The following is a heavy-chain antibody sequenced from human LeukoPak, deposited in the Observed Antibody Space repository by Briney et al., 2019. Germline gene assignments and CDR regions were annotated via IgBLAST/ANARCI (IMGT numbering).Heavy chain of an antibody. Sequence: GGSLRLSCAASGFTFSSYSMNWVRQAPGKGLEWVSSISSSSSYIYYADSVKGRFTISRDNAKNSLYLQMNSLRAEDTAVYYCARDSKDSVGATGAFDIWGQGTMVTVSS. CDR2: ISSSSSYI. D-gene: IGHD1-26*01. CDR1: GFTFSSYS. J-gene: IGHJ3*02. CDR3: ARDSKDSVGATGAFDI. V-gene: IGHV3-21*01.